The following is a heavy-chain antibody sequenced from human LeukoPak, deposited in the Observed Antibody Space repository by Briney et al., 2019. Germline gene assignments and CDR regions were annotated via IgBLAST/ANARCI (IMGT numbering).Heavy chain of an antibody. CDR3: ARNGGYSNYYFDY. J-gene: IGHJ4*02. CDR2: ISSSSYT. CDR1: GFTFSDYY. Sequence: GRSLRLSCAASGFTFSDYYMSWIRQAPGKGLEWVSYISSSSYTNYADSVKGRFTISRDNAKNSLYLQMNSLRAEDTAVYYCARNGGYSNYYFDYWGQGTLVTVSS. V-gene: IGHV3-11*06. D-gene: IGHD5-18*01.